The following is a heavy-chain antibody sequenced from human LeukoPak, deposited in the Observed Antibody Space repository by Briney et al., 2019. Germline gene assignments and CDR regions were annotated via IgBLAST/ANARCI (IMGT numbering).Heavy chain of an antibody. Sequence: GGSLRLSCSASGFTFGDYAMSWVRQAPVKGLEWVGFIRSKPYGGTAEYAASVKGRFTISRDDSKNSLFLQMNSLKTEDTAVYYCTAIYYGSLWDWGQGTLVTVSS. CDR2: IRSKPYGGTA. D-gene: IGHD3-10*01. J-gene: IGHJ4*02. V-gene: IGHV3-49*04. CDR3: TAIYYGSLWD. CDR1: GFTFGDYA.